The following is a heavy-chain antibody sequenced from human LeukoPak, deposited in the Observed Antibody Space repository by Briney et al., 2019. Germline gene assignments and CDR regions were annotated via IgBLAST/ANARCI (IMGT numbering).Heavy chain of an antibody. J-gene: IGHJ4*02. CDR2: INPSGGAT. D-gene: IGHD6-19*01. Sequence: ASVKVSCKASGYTFTSYYMHWVRQAPGQGLEWMGIINPSGGATSYAQKFQGRVTLTRDTSTSTFFMDLTSLRSEDTAVYYCARGLSSGWYKNWGQGTLVTVSS. CDR3: ARGLSSGWYKN. V-gene: IGHV1-46*01. CDR1: GYTFTSYY.